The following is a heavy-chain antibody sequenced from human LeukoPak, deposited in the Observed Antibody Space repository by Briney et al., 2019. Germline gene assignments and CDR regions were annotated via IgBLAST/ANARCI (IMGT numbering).Heavy chain of an antibody. V-gene: IGHV1-2*02. CDR1: GYTFTGYY. D-gene: IGHD3-10*01. Sequence: ASVKVSCKASGYTFTGYYMHWVRQAPGQGLEWMGWINPNSGGTNYAQKFQGRVTMTRDTSISTAYMELSRLRSDDTAVYYCARRRLTMVRGVSSYYFDYWGQGTLVTVSS. CDR3: ARRRLTMVRGVSSYYFDY. J-gene: IGHJ4*02. CDR2: INPNSGGT.